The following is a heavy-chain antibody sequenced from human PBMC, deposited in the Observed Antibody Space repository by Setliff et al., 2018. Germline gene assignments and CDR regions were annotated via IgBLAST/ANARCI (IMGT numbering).Heavy chain of an antibody. D-gene: IGHD1-26*01. CDR2: IYHSGSA. J-gene: IGHJ3*01. Sequence: SETLSLTCTVSGDSISSGDYFWSWIRQPPGKGLEWIAYIYHSGSAYYNPSLKSRVTMSVDTSKNQFSLHLTFVTAADTAVYYCARGVGTSTSSDAFDVWGQGMMVTVSS. V-gene: IGHV4-30-4*08. CDR3: ARGVGTSTSSDAFDV. CDR1: GDSISSGDYF.